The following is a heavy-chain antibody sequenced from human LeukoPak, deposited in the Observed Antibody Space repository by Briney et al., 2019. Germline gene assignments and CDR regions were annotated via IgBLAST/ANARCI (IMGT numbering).Heavy chain of an antibody. V-gene: IGHV3-23*01. CDR1: GFTFSSYG. J-gene: IGHJ2*01. Sequence: PGGSLRLSCAASGFTFSSYGMSWVRQAPGKGLEWVSAISGSGGSTYYADSVKGRFTISRDNSKNTLYLQMNSLRAEDTAVYYCAKDSGDSSGSYWYFDLWGRGTLVTVSS. CDR3: AKDSGDSSGSYWYFDL. D-gene: IGHD3-22*01. CDR2: ISGSGGST.